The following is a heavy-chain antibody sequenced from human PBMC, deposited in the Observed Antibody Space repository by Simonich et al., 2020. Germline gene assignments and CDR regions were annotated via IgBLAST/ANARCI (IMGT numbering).Heavy chain of an antibody. Sequence: QLQLQESGPGLVKPSETLSLTCTVSGGSISSSSYDWGWIRQPPGKGLEWIGSIYYRGSTYYNPSRKSRVTISVDTSKNQFSLKLSSVTAADTAVYYCARHAGFAFDIWGQGTMVTVSS. D-gene: IGHD6-13*01. CDR1: GGSISSSSYD. CDR3: ARHAGFAFDI. J-gene: IGHJ3*02. CDR2: IYYRGST. V-gene: IGHV4-39*01.